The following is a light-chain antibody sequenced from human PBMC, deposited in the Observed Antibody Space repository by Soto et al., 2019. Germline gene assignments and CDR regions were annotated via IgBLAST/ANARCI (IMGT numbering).Light chain of an antibody. Sequence: QSALTQPPSASGSPGQSVAISCTGTSIDVGGYNYVSSYQQHPGKAPKLMIYEVNKRPSGVPDRFSGSKSGNTASLTVSGLQAEDEADYYCSSYAGSSNVFGTGTKVTVL. J-gene: IGLJ1*01. CDR2: EVN. V-gene: IGLV2-8*01. CDR3: SSYAGSSNV. CDR1: SIDVGGYNY.